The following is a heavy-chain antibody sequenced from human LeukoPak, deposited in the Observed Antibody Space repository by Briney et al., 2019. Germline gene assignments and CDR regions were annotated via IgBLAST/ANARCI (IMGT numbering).Heavy chain of an antibody. D-gene: IGHD6-19*01. V-gene: IGHV3-30-3*01. Sequence: GRSLRLSCAASGFTFSSYAMHWVRQAPGKGLEWVAVISYDGSNKYYADSVKGRFTISRDNSKNTLYLQMNSLRAEDTAVYYCARDLYSSGWYGGGYWGQGTLVTVSS. CDR2: ISYDGSNK. J-gene: IGHJ4*02. CDR1: GFTFSSYA. CDR3: ARDLYSSGWYGGGY.